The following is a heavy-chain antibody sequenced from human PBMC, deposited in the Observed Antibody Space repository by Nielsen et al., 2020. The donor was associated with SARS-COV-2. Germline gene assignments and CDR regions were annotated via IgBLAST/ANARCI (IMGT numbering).Heavy chain of an antibody. CDR1: GFNFRGYW. D-gene: IGHD6-13*01. V-gene: IGHV3-7*01. Sequence: GGSLRLSCVVSGFNFRGYWMTWVRQAPGKGLEWVGNIKLDGSEKYYVDSVKGRFTISRDNARNTLYLQMNSLRVEDTAVYYCAKDPSDGYSSSWYFDYWGQGTLVTVSS. CDR3: AKDPSDGYSSSWYFDY. J-gene: IGHJ4*02. CDR2: IKLDGSEK.